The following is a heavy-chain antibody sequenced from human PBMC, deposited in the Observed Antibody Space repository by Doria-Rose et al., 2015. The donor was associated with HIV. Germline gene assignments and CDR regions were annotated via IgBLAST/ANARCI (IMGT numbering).Heavy chain of an antibody. CDR1: GFTFHDYG. Sequence: GGGVVRLGGALSLSCAASGFTFHDYGFSWVRQVPGKGLEWVSVINWNGGTTHYAVSVKGRFTISRDNAKNSLFLEMKNLRADDTALYYCARGISYSTSVYFDYWGQGSLVTVSS. J-gene: IGHJ4*02. V-gene: IGHV3-20*04. CDR3: ARGISYSTSVYFDY. CDR2: INWNGGTT. D-gene: IGHD6-13*01.